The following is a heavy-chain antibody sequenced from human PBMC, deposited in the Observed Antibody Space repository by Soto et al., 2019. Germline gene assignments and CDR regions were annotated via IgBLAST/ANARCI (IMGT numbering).Heavy chain of an antibody. CDR1: GYSFSSYA. CDR3: ARAFRAYCSHGSCSYPVGY. V-gene: IGHV1-3*01. Sequence: ASVKVSCKAFGYSFSSYAMHWVRQAPGQGLEWMGWISPGNGNTKYSQKFQGRVTITRDTSASTAYMELSSLGSEDTAVYYCARAFRAYCSHGSCSYPVGYRGKGTLVTVSS. D-gene: IGHD2-15*01. CDR2: ISPGNGNT. J-gene: IGHJ4*02.